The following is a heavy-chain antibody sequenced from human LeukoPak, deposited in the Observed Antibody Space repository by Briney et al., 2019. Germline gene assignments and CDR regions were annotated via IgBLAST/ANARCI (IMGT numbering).Heavy chain of an antibody. V-gene: IGHV4-4*07. CDR3: ARQNPGYNWNYFDY. J-gene: IGHJ4*02. Sequence: SETLSLTCTVSGGSISNYYWSWIRQPDGKGLGWIGRIYSSGSTNYNPSLKSRVMVSIDTPKNQFSLKLNSLTATDTAVYYCARQNPGYNWNYFDYWGQGTLVTVSS. CDR1: GGSISNYY. CDR2: IYSSGST. D-gene: IGHD1-20*01.